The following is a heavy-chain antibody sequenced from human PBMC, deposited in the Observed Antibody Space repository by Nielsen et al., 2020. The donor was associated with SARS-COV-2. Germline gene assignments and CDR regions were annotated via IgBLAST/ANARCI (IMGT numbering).Heavy chain of an antibody. J-gene: IGHJ4*02. CDR2: TRNKANSYTT. CDR1: EFTFSNYA. D-gene: IGHD4-17*01. CDR3: ARRPLRWLGGYFDY. Sequence: GESLKISCAASEFTFSNYAMSWVRQAPGKGLEWVGRTRNKANSYTTEYAASVKGRFTISRDDSKNSLYLQMNSLKTEDTAVYYCARRPLRWLGGYFDYWGQGTLVTVSS. V-gene: IGHV3-72*01.